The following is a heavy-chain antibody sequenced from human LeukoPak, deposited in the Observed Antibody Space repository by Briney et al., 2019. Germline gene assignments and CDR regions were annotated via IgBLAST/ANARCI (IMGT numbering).Heavy chain of an antibody. CDR2: ISAYNGNT. D-gene: IGHD1-26*01. CDR1: GYTFTSYG. V-gene: IGHV1-18*01. J-gene: IGHJ4*02. Sequence: ASVNVSCKASGYTFTSYGISWVRQAPGQGLEWMGWISAYNGNTNYAQKLQGRVTMTTDTSTSTAYMELRSLRSDDTAVYYCARGSGSYFLMYYFDYWGQGTLVTVSS. CDR3: ARGSGSYFLMYYFDY.